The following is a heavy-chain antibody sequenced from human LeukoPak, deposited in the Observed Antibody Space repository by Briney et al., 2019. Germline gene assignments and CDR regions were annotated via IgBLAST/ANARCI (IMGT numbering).Heavy chain of an antibody. J-gene: IGHJ3*02. D-gene: IGHD3-22*01. Sequence: GSSVKVSCKASGGTFSGYAISWVRQAPGQGLEWMGGIIPIFGTANYAQKFQGRVTITTDESTSTAYMELSSLRSEDTAVYYCARDPGSGDSSGYDDAFDIWGQGTMVTVSS. CDR3: ARDPGSGDSSGYDDAFDI. CDR1: GGTFSGYA. V-gene: IGHV1-69*05. CDR2: IIPIFGTA.